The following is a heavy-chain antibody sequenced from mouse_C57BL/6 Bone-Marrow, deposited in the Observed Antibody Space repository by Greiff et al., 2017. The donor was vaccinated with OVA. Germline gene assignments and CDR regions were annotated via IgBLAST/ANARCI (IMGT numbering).Heavy chain of an antibody. CDR1: GYAFTNYL. CDR3: ARSGDGYYKKGAMDY. Sequence: QVHVKQSGAELVRPGTSVKVSCKASGYAFTNYLIEWVKQRPGQGLEWIGVINPGSGGTNYNEKFKGKATLTADKSSSTAYMQLSSLTSEDSAVYFCARSGDGYYKKGAMDYWGQGTSVTVSS. CDR2: INPGSGGT. J-gene: IGHJ4*01. D-gene: IGHD2-3*01. V-gene: IGHV1-54*01.